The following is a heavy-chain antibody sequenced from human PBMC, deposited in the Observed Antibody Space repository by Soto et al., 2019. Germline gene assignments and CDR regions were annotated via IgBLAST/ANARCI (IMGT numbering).Heavy chain of an antibody. CDR1: GYTFTSYG. J-gene: IGHJ4*02. D-gene: IGHD5-12*01. V-gene: IGHV1-18*04. CDR3: ARGSPGADIVATISPADY. Sequence: QVQLVQSGAEVKKPGASVKVSCKASGYTFTSYGISWVRQAPGQGLEWMGWISAYNGNTNYAQKLQGRVTMTTDTSTSTAYMELRSLRSDDTAVYYCARGSPGADIVATISPADYWGQGTLVTVSS. CDR2: ISAYNGNT.